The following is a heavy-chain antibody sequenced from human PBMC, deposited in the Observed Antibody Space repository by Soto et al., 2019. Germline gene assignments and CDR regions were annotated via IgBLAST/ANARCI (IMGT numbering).Heavy chain of an antibody. CDR2: IHLSGRV. CDR3: ARTPARGASAWLDP. CDR1: GGSFSDYY. D-gene: IGHD3-10*01. V-gene: IGHV4-34*01. Sequence: QVQLQQWGSGLLKPSETLSLTCAIYGGSFSDYYWHWIRQSPGKGLEWIGEIHLSGRVNFTPSLKSRTKPSMDPSRNPIFLTLRSVASAGTAVLFRARTPARGASAWLDPWGRGHLVTVSS. J-gene: IGHJ5*02.